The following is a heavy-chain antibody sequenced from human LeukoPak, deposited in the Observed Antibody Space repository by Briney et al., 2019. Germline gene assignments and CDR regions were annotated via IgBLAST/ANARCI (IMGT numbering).Heavy chain of an antibody. V-gene: IGHV3-66*01. J-gene: IGHJ6*02. D-gene: IGHD4-11*01. CDR2: IYSGGST. CDR3: ASCSNLYYYYYGMDV. CDR1: GFTVSSNY. Sequence: PGGSLRLSCAASGFTVSSNYMSWVRQAPGKGLEWVSVIYSGGSTYYADSVKGRFTISRDNSKNTLYLQMNSPRAEDTAVYYCASCSNLYYYYYGMDVWGQGTTVTVSS.